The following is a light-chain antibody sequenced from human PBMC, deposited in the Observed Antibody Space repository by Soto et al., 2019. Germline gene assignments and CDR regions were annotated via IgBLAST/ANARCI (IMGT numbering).Light chain of an antibody. CDR1: QSVDSNF. J-gene: IGKJ2*01. CDR3: QQYGRSPLLYT. Sequence: EIVLTQSPGTLSLSPGERDTLFCRTSQSVDSNFLAWYQQKPGQAPRLLVYGSSTRAAGVPDRFSGSGSGTDFTLTISRLEPEDFAVYYCQQYGRSPLLYTFGQGTKLGVK. CDR2: GSS. V-gene: IGKV3-20*01.